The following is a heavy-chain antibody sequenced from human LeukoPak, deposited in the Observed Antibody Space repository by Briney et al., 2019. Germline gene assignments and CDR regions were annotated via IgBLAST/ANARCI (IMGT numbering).Heavy chain of an antibody. V-gene: IGHV1-2*02. CDR2: INPNSGGT. CDR3: ARPQDIVVVPAAIGGHWFDP. Sequence: ASVKVSCKASGYTFTGYYMHWVRQAPGQGLEWMGWINPNSGGTNHAQKFQGRVTMTRDTSISTAYMELSRLRSDDTAVYYCARPQDIVVVPAAIGGHWFDPWGQGTLVTVSS. J-gene: IGHJ5*02. CDR1: GYTFTGYY. D-gene: IGHD2-2*01.